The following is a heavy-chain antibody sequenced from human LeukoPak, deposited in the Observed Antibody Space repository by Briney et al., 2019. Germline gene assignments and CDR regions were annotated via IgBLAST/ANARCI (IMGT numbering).Heavy chain of an antibody. J-gene: IGHJ4*02. V-gene: IGHV3-23*01. CDR2: ICGSGDSR. CDR1: GYSFSRFA. Sequence: GGSLRLSCAASGYSFSRFAMSWVRQAPGAALEWASAICGSGDSRYYADSAKGRFTISRDNAKNTLYLQMNSLRAEDTAVYFCAKDLRQYDFWSGYYPDYWGQGTLVTVSS. CDR3: AKDLRQYDFWSGYYPDY. D-gene: IGHD3-3*01.